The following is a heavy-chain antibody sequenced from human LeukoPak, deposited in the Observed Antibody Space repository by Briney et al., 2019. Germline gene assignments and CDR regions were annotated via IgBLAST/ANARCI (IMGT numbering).Heavy chain of an antibody. CDR2: ISSSSGYI. J-gene: IGHJ3*01. D-gene: IGHD2-21*02. CDR1: GFTFSSYS. Sequence: GGSLRLSCAASGFTFSSYSMNWVRQAPGKGLEWVSSISSSSGYIYYADSVKGRFTISRDNAKNSLYLQMNSLRAEDTAVYYCARDPYCGGDCYPDAFDFWGQGTMVTVSS. V-gene: IGHV3-21*01. CDR3: ARDPYCGGDCYPDAFDF.